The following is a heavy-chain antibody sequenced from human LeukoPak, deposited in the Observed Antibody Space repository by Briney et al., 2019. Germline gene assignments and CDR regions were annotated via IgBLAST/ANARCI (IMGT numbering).Heavy chain of an antibody. V-gene: IGHV3-23*01. Sequence: PGGSLRLSCAASGFTFSSYAMSWVRQAPGKGLEWVSAISGSGGSTYYADSVKGRFTISRDNSKNTLYLQMNSLRAEDTAVYYCAKELAYYDFWSGYYPYFDYWGQGTLVTVSS. D-gene: IGHD3-3*01. CDR2: ISGSGGST. CDR1: GFTFSSYA. CDR3: AKELAYYDFWSGYYPYFDY. J-gene: IGHJ4*02.